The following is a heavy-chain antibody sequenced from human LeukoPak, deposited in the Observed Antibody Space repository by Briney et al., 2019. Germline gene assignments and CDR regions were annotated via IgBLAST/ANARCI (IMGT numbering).Heavy chain of an antibody. V-gene: IGHV3-33*01. CDR3: ASQGPEGTSGWY. D-gene: IGHD6-19*01. CDR2: IWYDGSNT. Sequence: AGSLRLSCAASGFTFSSYGMHWVRQAPGKGLEWVAVIWYDGSNTYYADSVKGRFTISRDNSKDTLFLQLNSLRAEDTAVYYCASQGPEGTSGWYWGQGTLVTVSS. J-gene: IGHJ4*02. CDR1: GFTFSSYG.